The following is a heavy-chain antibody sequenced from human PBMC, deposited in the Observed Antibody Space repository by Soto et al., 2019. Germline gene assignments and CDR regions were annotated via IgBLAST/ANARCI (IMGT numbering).Heavy chain of an antibody. D-gene: IGHD3-16*02. CDR2: INPSGGDT. Sequence: GASVKVSCKASGYTFTTYCIHWVRQAPGQGLEWMGIINPSGGDTTYSQQFQGRGTLTRDTSTTTVYMELSSLGSDDTAVYYCVRDVLAHYVWGTYRPPVRDYFDYWGQGTLVTVSS. CDR1: GYTFTTYC. V-gene: IGHV1-46*03. CDR3: VRDVLAHYVWGTYRPPVRDYFDY. J-gene: IGHJ4*02.